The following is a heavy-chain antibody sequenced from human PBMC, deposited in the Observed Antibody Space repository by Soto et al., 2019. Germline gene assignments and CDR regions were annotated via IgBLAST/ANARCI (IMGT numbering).Heavy chain of an antibody. J-gene: IGHJ6*02. V-gene: IGHV3-30*18. CDR3: AKDXGDPLLLSRDYYYGMDV. Sequence: GGSLRLSCAASGFTFSSYGMHWVRQAPGKGLEWVAVISYDGSNKYYADSVKGRFTISRDNSKNTLYLQMNSLRAEDTAVYYCAKDXGDPLLLSRDYYYGMDVWGQGTTVTVSS. CDR1: GFTFSSYG. CDR2: ISYDGSNK. D-gene: IGHD2-21*02.